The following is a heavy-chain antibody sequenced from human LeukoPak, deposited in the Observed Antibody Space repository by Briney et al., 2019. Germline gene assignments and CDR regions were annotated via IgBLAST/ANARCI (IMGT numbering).Heavy chain of an antibody. CDR2: IIPIFGTA. V-gene: IGHV1-69*01. D-gene: IGHD3-22*01. Sequence: GSSVTVSCKASGGTFSSYAISWVRQAPGQGLEWMGGIIPIFGTANYAQKFQGRVTITADESTSTAYMELSSLRSEDTAVYYCASSYYYDSSGYYRYWGQGTLVTVSS. CDR1: GGTFSSYA. J-gene: IGHJ4*02. CDR3: ASSYYYDSSGYYRY.